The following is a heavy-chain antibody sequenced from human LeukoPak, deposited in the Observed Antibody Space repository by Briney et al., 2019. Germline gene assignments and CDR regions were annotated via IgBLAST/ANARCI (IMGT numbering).Heavy chain of an antibody. D-gene: IGHD2-8*01. CDR2: MNPNSGNT. J-gene: IGHJ4*02. CDR3: ARDGGQWCTNGVCYSERPYDY. CDR1: GYTFTSYD. V-gene: IGHV1-8*01. Sequence: ASVKVSCKASGYTFTSYDINWVRQATGQGLEWMGWMNPNSGNTGYAQKFQGRVTMTRNTSISTAYMELSSLRSEDTAVYYCARDGGQWCTNGVCYSERPYDYWGQGTLVTVSS.